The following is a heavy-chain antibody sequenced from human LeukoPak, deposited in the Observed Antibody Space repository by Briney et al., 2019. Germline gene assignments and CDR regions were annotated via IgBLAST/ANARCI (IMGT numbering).Heavy chain of an antibody. Sequence: SVKVSCKASVGTFISYAISWVRQAHGQGLEWMGGIIPIFGTANYAQKFQGRVTITADESTSTAYMELSSLRSEDTAVYYCARLANYDFWSGYYNNFDYWGQGTLVTVSS. V-gene: IGHV1-69*13. J-gene: IGHJ4*02. CDR3: ARLANYDFWSGYYNNFDY. CDR2: IIPIFGTA. CDR1: VGTFISYA. D-gene: IGHD3-3*01.